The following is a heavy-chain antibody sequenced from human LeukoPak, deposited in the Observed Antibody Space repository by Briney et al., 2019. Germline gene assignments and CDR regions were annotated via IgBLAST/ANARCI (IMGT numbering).Heavy chain of an antibody. Sequence: GGSLRLSCAASGFTFTNYAMTWVRQAPGKGLEWVSGISGSGDDTYYADTVKGRFTISRDNFKNMVFLQIKSLRAEDTAVYYSAKDRSAVPAASIYWGQGTLVTLSS. CDR2: ISGSGDDT. V-gene: IGHV3-23*01. D-gene: IGHD2-2*01. CDR1: GFTFTNYA. J-gene: IGHJ4*02. CDR3: AKDRSAVPAASIY.